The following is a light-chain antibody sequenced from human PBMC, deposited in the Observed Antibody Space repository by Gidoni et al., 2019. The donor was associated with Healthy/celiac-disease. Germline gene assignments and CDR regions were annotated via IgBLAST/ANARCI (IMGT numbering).Light chain of an antibody. Sequence: QSVLTQPPSVSGAPRPRVTISCTGSSSNIGAGYDVHWYQQLPGTAAKLLIYGNSNRPSGVPDRFSGSKSGTSASLAITGLQAEDEADYYCQSYDSSLSGYVFGTGTKVTVL. CDR1: SSNIGAGYD. J-gene: IGLJ1*01. V-gene: IGLV1-40*01. CDR3: QSYDSSLSGYV. CDR2: GNS.